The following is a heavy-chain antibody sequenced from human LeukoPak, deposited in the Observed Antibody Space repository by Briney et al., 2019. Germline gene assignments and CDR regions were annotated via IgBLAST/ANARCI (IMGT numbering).Heavy chain of an antibody. CDR3: ASRAGKPGNTPWCFDY. Sequence: PGGSLRLSCAASGFTFSNYWMTWVRQAPGKGPGWVANIKQDGSERNYVDSVKGRFTIARDNTKNSLYLQMTSLRGEDTAVYYCASRAGKPGNTPWCFDYWGQGALVTVSS. CDR2: IKQDGSER. J-gene: IGHJ4*02. D-gene: IGHD1-7*01. V-gene: IGHV3-7*01. CDR1: GFTFSNYW.